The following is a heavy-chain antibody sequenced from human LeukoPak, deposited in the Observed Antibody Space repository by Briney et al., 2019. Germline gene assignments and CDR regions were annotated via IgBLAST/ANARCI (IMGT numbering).Heavy chain of an antibody. CDR3: ARELRDIVATTFDY. CDR2: ISSSGSTI. CDR1: GFTFSSYE. Sequence: GGSLSLSCAASGFTFSSYEMNWVRQAPGKGLEWVSYISSSGSTIYYADSVKGRFTISRDNAKNSLYLQMNSLRAEDTAVYYCARELRDIVATTFDYWGQGTLVTVSS. D-gene: IGHD5-12*01. V-gene: IGHV3-48*03. J-gene: IGHJ4*02.